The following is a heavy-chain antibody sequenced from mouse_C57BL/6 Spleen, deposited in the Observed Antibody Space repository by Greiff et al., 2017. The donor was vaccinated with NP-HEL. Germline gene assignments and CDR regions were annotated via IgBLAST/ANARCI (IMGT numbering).Heavy chain of an antibody. CDR3: ASSHYYGTLYYAMDY. CDR1: GFTFSDYG. Sequence: EVKLMESGGGLVKPGGSLKLSCAASGFTFSDYGMHWVRQAPEKGLEWVAYISSGSSTIYYADTVKGRFTISRDNAKNTLFLQMTSLRSEDTAMYYCASSHYYGTLYYAMDYWGQGTSVTVSS. V-gene: IGHV5-17*01. J-gene: IGHJ4*01. CDR2: ISSGSSTI. D-gene: IGHD1-1*01.